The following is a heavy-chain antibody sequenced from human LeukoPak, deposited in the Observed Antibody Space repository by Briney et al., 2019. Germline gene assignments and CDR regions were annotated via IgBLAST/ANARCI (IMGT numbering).Heavy chain of an antibody. D-gene: IGHD3-22*01. Sequence: GASVKVSCKASGYTFIAYYMHWVRQAPGQGLEWMGWINPNSGGTKYAEKFQGRVTLTRDKSISTAYMELNSLRSDDTAVYYCAREGVYYDSSGYYHPAFDYWGQGTLVTVSS. CDR1: GYTFIAYY. V-gene: IGHV1-2*02. J-gene: IGHJ4*02. CDR2: INPNSGGT. CDR3: AREGVYYDSSGYYHPAFDY.